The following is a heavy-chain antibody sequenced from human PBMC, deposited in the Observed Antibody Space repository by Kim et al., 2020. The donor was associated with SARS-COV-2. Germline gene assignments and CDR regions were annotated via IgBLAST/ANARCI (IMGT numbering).Heavy chain of an antibody. CDR3: ARTFYDLRPGTADY. J-gene: IGHJ4*01. CDR2: IDWDDDK. V-gene: IGHV2-70*11. D-gene: IGHD3-16*01. CDR1: GFSLSTNGMC. Sequence: SGPTLVNPTQTLTLTCTFSGFSLSTNGMCVSWIRQPPGKALEWLARIDWDDDKYYSPSLKTRLTISKDTSKNQVVLILTDMAPVDTATYYCARTFYDLRPGTADYWSHGTLVTVSS.